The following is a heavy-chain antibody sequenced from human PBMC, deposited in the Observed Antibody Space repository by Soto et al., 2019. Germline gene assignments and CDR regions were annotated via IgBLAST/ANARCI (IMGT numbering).Heavy chain of an antibody. D-gene: IGHD1-26*01. CDR2: ISSNSVTI. Sequence: VGSLRLSCGASGFIFSKYSMNWVRQAPGKGLEWLSYISSNSVTIYYADSVRGRFTIFRDNAKNSLCLQMNSLRDEDTAVYYCAREDILGTRSFDYWGQGALVTVSS. J-gene: IGHJ4*02. CDR3: AREDILGTRSFDY. V-gene: IGHV3-48*02. CDR1: GFIFSKYS.